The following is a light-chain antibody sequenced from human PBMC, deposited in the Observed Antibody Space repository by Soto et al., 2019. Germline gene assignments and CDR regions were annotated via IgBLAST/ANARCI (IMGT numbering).Light chain of an antibody. CDR3: QQYGSSGT. J-gene: IGKJ1*01. CDR1: QSVSSY. CDR2: DAS. V-gene: IGKV3-20*01. Sequence: ESVWTKAQATLSLSPGERATVSCRSSQSVSSYLAWYQQKPGQAPRLLIYDASSRATGIPDRFSGSGSGTDFTLTISRLEPEDFAVYYCQQYGSSGTFGQGTNVDI.